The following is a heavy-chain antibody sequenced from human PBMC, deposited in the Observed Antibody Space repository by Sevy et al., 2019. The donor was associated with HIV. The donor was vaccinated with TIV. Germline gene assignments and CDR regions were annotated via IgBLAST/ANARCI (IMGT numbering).Heavy chain of an antibody. V-gene: IGHV3-23*01. CDR3: AKLPSTVMFREKGY. J-gene: IGHJ4*02. D-gene: IGHD3-10*01. CDR1: GFTFTNYA. CDR2: ISDSGDTT. Sequence: GGSLRLSCAASGFTFTNYAMNWVRQAPGKGLEWVSGISDSGDTTHYAESVKGRFTISRDNAKNTVSLQMSSLRAEDTAIYYCAKLPSTVMFREKGYWGQRTRVTVSS.